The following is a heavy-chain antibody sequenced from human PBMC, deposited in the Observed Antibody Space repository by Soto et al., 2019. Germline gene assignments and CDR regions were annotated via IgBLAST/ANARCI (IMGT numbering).Heavy chain of an antibody. J-gene: IGHJ4*02. D-gene: IGHD2-21*02. Sequence: PSETLSLTCTVSGGSISSGDYYWSWIRQPPGKGLEWIGYIYYSGSTYYNPSLKSRVTISVDTSKNQFSLKLSSVTAADTAVYYCARWSNDYYFDYWGRGTLVTVSS. V-gene: IGHV4-30-4*01. CDR1: GGSISSGDYY. CDR2: IYYSGST. CDR3: ARWSNDYYFDY.